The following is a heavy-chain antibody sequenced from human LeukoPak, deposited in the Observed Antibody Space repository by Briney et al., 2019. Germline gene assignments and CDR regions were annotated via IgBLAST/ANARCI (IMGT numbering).Heavy chain of an antibody. CDR1: GGSVSSGTYY. J-gene: IGHJ6*02. CDR3: ARGVLGRRYYYYGMDV. Sequence: SETLSLTCTVSGGSVSSGTYYWSWIRQPPGKGLEWIGYIYYSGSTNYNPSLKSRVTISVDTSKNQFSLKLSSVTAADTAVYYCARGVLGRRYYYYGMDVWGQGTTVTVSS. CDR2: IYYSGST. V-gene: IGHV4-61*01.